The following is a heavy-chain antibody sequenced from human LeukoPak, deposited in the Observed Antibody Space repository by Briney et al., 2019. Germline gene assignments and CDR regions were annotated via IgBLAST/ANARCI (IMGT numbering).Heavy chain of an antibody. CDR2: ISSSGSTI. D-gene: IGHD3-22*01. CDR3: AGEYYYDSSGYYRGSWFDP. V-gene: IGHV3-11*01. J-gene: IGHJ5*02. Sequence: MSGGSLRLSCAASGFTFSDYYMSWIRQAPGKGLEWVSYISSSGSTIYYADSVKGRFTISRDNAKNSLYLQMNSLRAEDTDVYYCAGEYYYDSSGYYRGSWFDPWGQGTLVTVSS. CDR1: GFTFSDYY.